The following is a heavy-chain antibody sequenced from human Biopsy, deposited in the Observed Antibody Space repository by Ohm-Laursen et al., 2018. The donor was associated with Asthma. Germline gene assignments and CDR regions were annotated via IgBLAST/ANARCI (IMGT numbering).Heavy chain of an antibody. D-gene: IGHD3-3*02. J-gene: IGHJ1*01. Sequence: LSLTCAASGFTFGDYWMSWVRQVPGKGLEWVANIKHDGTEKNHVDSLKGRFTISRDNVKNSLYLQMNSLRAEDTAVYYCARTFHFWSPYHAEHYQLWGQGTLVTVSS. CDR2: IKHDGTEK. V-gene: IGHV3-7*01. CDR1: GFTFGDYW. CDR3: ARTFHFWSPYHAEHYQL.